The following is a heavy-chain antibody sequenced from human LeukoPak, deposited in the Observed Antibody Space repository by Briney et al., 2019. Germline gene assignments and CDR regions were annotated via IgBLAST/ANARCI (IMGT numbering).Heavy chain of an antibody. J-gene: IGHJ6*02. CDR1: GFTFSSYA. V-gene: IGHV3-23*01. Sequence: PGGSLRLSCAASGFTFSSYAMSWVRQAPGKGLEWVSAISGSGGSTYYADSVKGRFTISRDNSKNTLYLQMNSLRAEDTAVYYRAKDRMYWWYYGMDVWGQGTTVTVS. CDR2: ISGSGGST. D-gene: IGHD2-8*02. CDR3: AKDRMYWWYYGMDV.